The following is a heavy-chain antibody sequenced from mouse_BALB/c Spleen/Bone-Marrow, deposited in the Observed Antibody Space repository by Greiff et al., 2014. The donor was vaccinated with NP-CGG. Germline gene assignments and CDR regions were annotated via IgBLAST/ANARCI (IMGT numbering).Heavy chain of an antibody. V-gene: IGHV1-55*01. Sequence: ESGAELVKPGTSVKLSCKASGYNFTSYWISWVKLRPGQGLEWIGDIYPGSGRTNYNEKFKSKATLTVDTSSSTAYMQLSSLASEDSALYYCARFSQLGLLAYWGQGTLVTVSA. J-gene: IGHJ3*01. CDR3: ARFSQLGLLAY. CDR1: GYNFTSYW. CDR2: IYPGSGRT. D-gene: IGHD3-1*01.